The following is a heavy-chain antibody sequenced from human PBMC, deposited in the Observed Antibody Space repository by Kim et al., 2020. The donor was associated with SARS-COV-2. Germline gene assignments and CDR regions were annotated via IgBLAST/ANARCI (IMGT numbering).Heavy chain of an antibody. CDR2: ISAYNFNT. CDR3: ARGGGFGDYYYYGMDV. V-gene: IGHV1-18*01. D-gene: IGHD3-10*01. J-gene: IGHJ6*02. Sequence: ASVKVSCKASGYTFTTYGLSWVRQAPGQGLEWMGWISAYNFNTHYAQNYQDRVTMTADTPSNTAYMELRSLRSDDTAVYYCARGGGFGDYYYYGMDVWGQGTTVTVSS. CDR1: GYTFTTYG.